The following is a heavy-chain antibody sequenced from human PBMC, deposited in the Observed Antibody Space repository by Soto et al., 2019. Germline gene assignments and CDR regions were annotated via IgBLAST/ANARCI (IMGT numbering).Heavy chain of an antibody. Sequence: PGESLKISCKGSGYSFTSFWISWVRQMPGKGLEWMGRIDPSDSYTNYSPSFQGHVSISADQSISTAYLQWSSLKASDTAMYYCAGRLANGPDFWGQGTLVTVSS. V-gene: IGHV5-10-1*01. CDR2: IDPSDSYT. CDR3: AGRLANGPDF. J-gene: IGHJ4*02. CDR1: GYSFTSFW. D-gene: IGHD2-8*01.